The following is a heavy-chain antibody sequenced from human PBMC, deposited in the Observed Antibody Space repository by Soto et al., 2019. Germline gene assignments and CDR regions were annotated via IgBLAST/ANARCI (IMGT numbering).Heavy chain of an antibody. J-gene: IGHJ4*02. CDR2: ISSSSSTI. CDR3: ARYRHDILTGYYYYFDY. V-gene: IGHV3-48*02. Sequence: GGSLRLSCAASGFTFSSYSMNWVRQAPGKGLEWVSYISSSSSTIYYADSVKGRFTISRDNAKNSLYLQMNSLRDEDTAVYYCARYRHDILTGYYYYFDYWGQGTLVTVSS. CDR1: GFTFSSYS. D-gene: IGHD3-9*01.